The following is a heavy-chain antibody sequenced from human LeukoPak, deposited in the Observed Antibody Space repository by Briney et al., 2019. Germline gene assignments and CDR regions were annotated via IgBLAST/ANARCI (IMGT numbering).Heavy chain of an antibody. V-gene: IGHV1-2*02. D-gene: IGHD3-22*01. CDR1: GYTFTGYY. CDR2: INPNSGGT. J-gene: IGHJ6*03. CDR3: ARDGRLGSSGHYDYYYYYMDV. Sequence: ASVKVSCKASGYTFTGYYMHWVRQAPGQGLEWMGWINPNSGGTNYAQKFQGRVTMTRDTSISTAYMELSRLRSDDTAVYYCARDGRLGSSGHYDYYYYYMDVWGKGTTVTVSS.